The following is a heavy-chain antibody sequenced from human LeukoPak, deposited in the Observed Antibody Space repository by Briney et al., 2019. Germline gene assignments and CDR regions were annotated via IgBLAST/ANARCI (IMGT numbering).Heavy chain of an antibody. CDR1: GFPVSDNY. CDR3: ARAPYSSSSGSLDASDI. V-gene: IGHV3-21*01. CDR2: ISSSSSYI. Sequence: GGSLRLSCAASGFPVSDNYMSWVRQAPGKGLEWVSSISSSSSYIYYADSVKGRFTISRDNAKNSLYLQMNSLRAEDTAVYYCARAPYSSSSGSLDASDIWGQGTMVTVSS. J-gene: IGHJ3*02. D-gene: IGHD6-6*01.